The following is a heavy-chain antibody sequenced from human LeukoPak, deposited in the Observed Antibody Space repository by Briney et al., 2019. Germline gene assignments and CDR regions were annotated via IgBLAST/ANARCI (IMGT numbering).Heavy chain of an antibody. D-gene: IGHD2-2*01. CDR3: ANEENGDIVVVPAATGH. J-gene: IGHJ4*02. CDR1: GFTFSSYD. V-gene: IGHV3-30*02. CDR2: IRYDGNIK. Sequence: GGSLRLSCAASGFTFSSYDMHWVRQAPGKGLEWVAFIRYDGNIKYYADSVKGRFTISRDTSKNTLYLQMNSLRAEDTAVYYCANEENGDIVVVPAATGHWGQGTLVTVSS.